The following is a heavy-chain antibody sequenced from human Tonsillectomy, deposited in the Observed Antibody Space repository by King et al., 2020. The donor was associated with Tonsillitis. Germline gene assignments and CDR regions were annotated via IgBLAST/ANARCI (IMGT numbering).Heavy chain of an antibody. CDR3: AGTVDTASDDAFDI. CDR1: GGSISSSSYY. V-gene: IGHV4-39*01. J-gene: IGHJ3*02. CDR2: NYYSGST. D-gene: IGHD5-18*01. Sequence: QLQESGPGLVKPSETLSLTCTVSGGSISSSSYYWGWIRQPPGKGLEWIGSNYYSGSTYYNPSLKSRVTISVDTSKNQFSLKLSSVTAADTAVYYCAGTVDTASDDAFDIWGQGTMVTVSS.